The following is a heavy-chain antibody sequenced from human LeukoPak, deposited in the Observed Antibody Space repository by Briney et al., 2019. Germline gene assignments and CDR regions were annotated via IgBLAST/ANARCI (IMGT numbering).Heavy chain of an antibody. D-gene: IGHD5-18*01. CDR1: GGSMSSGDNY. Sequence: SQTLSLTCTVSGGSMSSGDNYWSWIRQPPGKGLEWLGYIYHSGPTYYNPSLRSRATMSVYTSKNQFSLRLSSVTAAGTAVYYCAREVQLWFIDYWGQGTLVTVSS. J-gene: IGHJ4*02. V-gene: IGHV4-30-4*01. CDR3: AREVQLWFIDY. CDR2: IYHSGPT.